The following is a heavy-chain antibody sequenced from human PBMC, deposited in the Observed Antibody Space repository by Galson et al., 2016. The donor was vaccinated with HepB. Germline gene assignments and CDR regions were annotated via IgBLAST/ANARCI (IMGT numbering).Heavy chain of an antibody. V-gene: IGHV1-18*01. CDR2: ISTFNGYT. CDR1: GYSFSSYG. CDR3: AIDGLRFLWWLRDRMDV. D-gene: IGHD3-3*01. Sequence: SVKVSCKASGYSFSSYGISWVRQAPGQGLVWLGWISTFNGYTKYAQKLQGRVTMTTDTSTSTAYMEPRSLRYDATAVDYCAIDGLRFLWWLRDRMDVWGQGTTVTVSS. J-gene: IGHJ6*02.